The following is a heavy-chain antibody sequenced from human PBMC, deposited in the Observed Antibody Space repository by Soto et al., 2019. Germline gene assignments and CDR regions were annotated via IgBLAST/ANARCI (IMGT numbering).Heavy chain of an antibody. CDR2: IWYDGSNK. CDR3: ARDYWCSTSCYQFGGPDY. D-gene: IGHD2-2*01. V-gene: IGHV3-33*01. CDR1: GFTFSSYG. Sequence: GGSLRLSCAASGFTFSSYGMHWVRQAPGKGLEWVAVIWYDGSNKYYADSVKGRFTISRDNSKNTLYLQMNSLRAEDTAVYYCARDYWCSTSCYQFGGPDYWGQGTLVTVSS. J-gene: IGHJ4*02.